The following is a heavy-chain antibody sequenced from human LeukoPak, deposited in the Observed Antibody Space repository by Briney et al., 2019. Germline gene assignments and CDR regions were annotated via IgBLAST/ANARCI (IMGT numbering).Heavy chain of an antibody. V-gene: IGHV3-15*01. CDR3: TTNPYGDCVD. Sequence: PGGSLRLSCAASGFTFSNAWMTWVRQAPGKGLEWVGRIKSKPNGGTTDYAAPVKGRFTISRDDSKNTLFLQMNSLKTEDTAVYYCTTNPYGDCVDWGQGTLVTVSS. J-gene: IGHJ4*02. CDR1: GFTFSNAW. D-gene: IGHD4-17*01. CDR2: IKSKPNGGTT.